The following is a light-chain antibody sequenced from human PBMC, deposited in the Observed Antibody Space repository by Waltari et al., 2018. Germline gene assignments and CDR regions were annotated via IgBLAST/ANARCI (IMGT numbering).Light chain of an antibody. CDR1: QRISGW. CDR3: QHAHNYPLT. J-gene: IGKJ4*01. CDR2: GVS. Sequence: DIQMTQSPFSVSASVGDTVTLTCRASQRISGWLAWYQQKPGKAPKLLIYGVSSLKSGVPSRFSGSGSGTDFNLTINSLQPEDFAAYYCQHAHNYPLTFGGGTKVEI. V-gene: IGKV1-12*01.